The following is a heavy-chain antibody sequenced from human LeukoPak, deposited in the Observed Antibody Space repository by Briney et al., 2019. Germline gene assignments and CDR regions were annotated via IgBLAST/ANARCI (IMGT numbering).Heavy chain of an antibody. V-gene: IGHV3-48*03. J-gene: IGHJ4*02. CDR2: ISTTGSSI. Sequence: GGSLRLSCAASGFTFGSYEMNWVRQAPGKGLEWVSYISTTGSSIYYADSVKGRFTISRDNVKNLLYLQMNSLRAEDTAVYYCARVQRGIAVALDYWGQGTLAAVSS. CDR1: GFTFGSYE. CDR3: ARVQRGIAVALDY. D-gene: IGHD6-19*01.